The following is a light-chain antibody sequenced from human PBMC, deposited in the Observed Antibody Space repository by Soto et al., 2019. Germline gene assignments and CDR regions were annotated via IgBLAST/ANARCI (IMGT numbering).Light chain of an antibody. Sequence: QSALTQPASVSGSPGQSITISCTGTSSDVGDYKYVSWYQQHPGKAPKLMIYEVTNRPSGVSNRFSGSKSGNTASLTISGIQAEDEADYYCGSYTRTRVFGGGTKRTVL. CDR3: GSYTRTRV. V-gene: IGLV2-14*03. J-gene: IGLJ2*01. CDR1: SSDVGDYKY. CDR2: EVT.